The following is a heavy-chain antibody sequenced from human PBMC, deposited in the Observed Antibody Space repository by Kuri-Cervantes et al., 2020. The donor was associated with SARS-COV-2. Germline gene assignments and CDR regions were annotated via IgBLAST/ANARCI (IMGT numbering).Heavy chain of an antibody. Sequence: GESLKISCAASGFTFSSYWMSWVRQAPGKGLEWVANIKQDGSEKYYVDSVKGRFAISRDNAKNSLYLQMNSLRAEDTAVYYCASDLYDSSGYYFGTDYWGQGTLVTDSS. CDR3: ASDLYDSSGYYFGTDY. CDR1: GFTFSSYW. J-gene: IGHJ4*02. V-gene: IGHV3-7*01. D-gene: IGHD3-22*01. CDR2: IKQDGSEK.